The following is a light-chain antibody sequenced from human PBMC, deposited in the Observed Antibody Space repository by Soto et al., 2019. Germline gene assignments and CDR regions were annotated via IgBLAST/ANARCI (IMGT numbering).Light chain of an antibody. CDR2: DAS. CDR1: QSINNC. CDR3: QQSDSIPRT. J-gene: IGKJ1*01. V-gene: IGKV1-39*01. Sequence: DIQMTQSPSSLSASVGDRVTITCRASQSINNCVNWYQQKPGKAPNVLIYDASSLQSGVPSRFSGSGSGTDFTLTISSLQREDFATYYCQQSDSIPRTFGQGTKVEIK.